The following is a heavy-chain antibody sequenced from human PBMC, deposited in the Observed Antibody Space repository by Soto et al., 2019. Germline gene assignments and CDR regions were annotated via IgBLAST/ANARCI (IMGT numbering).Heavy chain of an antibody. D-gene: IGHD5-18*01. V-gene: IGHV4-59*01. CDR3: ARDRSRIQLPSLYYYYYGMDV. CDR1: GGSISSYY. J-gene: IGHJ6*02. CDR2: IYYSGST. Sequence: SETLSLTCTVSGGSISSYYWSWIRQPPGKGLEWIGYIYYSGSTNYNPSLKSRVTISVDTSKNQFSLKLSSVTAADTAVYYCARDRSRIQLPSLYYYYYGMDVWGQGTTVTVSS.